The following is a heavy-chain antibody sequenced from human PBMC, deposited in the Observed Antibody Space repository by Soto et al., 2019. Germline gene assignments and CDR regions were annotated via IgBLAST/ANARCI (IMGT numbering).Heavy chain of an antibody. J-gene: IGHJ5*02. CDR3: ARGHERNIPVSRWFDP. V-gene: IGHV4-59*01. Sequence: SETLYLTCTVSGGSISSYYWSWIRQPPGKGLEWIGYIYYSGSTNYNPSLKSRVTISVDTSKNQFSLKLSSVTAADTAVYYCARGHERNIPVSRWFDPWGQGTLVTVS. CDR1: GGSISSYY. CDR2: IYYSGST.